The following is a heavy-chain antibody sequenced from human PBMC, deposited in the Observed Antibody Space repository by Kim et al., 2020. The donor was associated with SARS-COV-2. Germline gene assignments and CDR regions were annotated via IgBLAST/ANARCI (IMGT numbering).Heavy chain of an antibody. CDR3: ARDCTYPLGRPRIAAAGICCY. CDR2: ISAYNGNT. J-gene: IGHJ4*02. V-gene: IGHV1-18*01. CDR1: GYTFTSYG. Sequence: ASVKVSCKASGYTFTSYGISWVRQAPGQGLEWMGWISAYNGNTNYAQKLQGRVTMTTDTSTSTAYMELRSLRSDDTAVYYCARDCTYPLGRPRIAAAGICCYWGQGTLVTVSS. D-gene: IGHD6-13*01.